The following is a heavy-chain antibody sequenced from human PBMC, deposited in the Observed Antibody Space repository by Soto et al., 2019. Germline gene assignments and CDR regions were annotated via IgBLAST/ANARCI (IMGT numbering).Heavy chain of an antibody. V-gene: IGHV4-39*01. CDR2: IYYSGST. CDR3: ARLGRGETADKGDAFDI. Sequence: SGTLSLTFTVSGGSISSSSYYWCWILQPPGKGLEWIGSIYYSGSTYYNPSLKSRVTISVDTSKNQFSLKLSSVTAADTAVYYCARLGRGETADKGDAFDIWGQGTMVTGS. J-gene: IGHJ3*02. D-gene: IGHD5-18*01. CDR1: GGSISSSSYY.